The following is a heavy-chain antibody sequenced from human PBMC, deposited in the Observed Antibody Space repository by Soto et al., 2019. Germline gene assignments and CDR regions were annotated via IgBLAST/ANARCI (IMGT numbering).Heavy chain of an antibody. Sequence: SETLSLTSAVSGASIGSGGWWSWVRQPPGKGLEWIAEIFHDGNTNYSPSLKSRVAISVDKSQNQFSLNVYSVTAADTAVYYCARHEGWTGPDEWGDGTPVPVSS. V-gene: IGHV4-4*02. D-gene: IGHD2-8*02. CDR2: IFHDGNT. CDR3: ARHEGWTGPDE. J-gene: IGHJ4*01. CDR1: GASIGSGGW.